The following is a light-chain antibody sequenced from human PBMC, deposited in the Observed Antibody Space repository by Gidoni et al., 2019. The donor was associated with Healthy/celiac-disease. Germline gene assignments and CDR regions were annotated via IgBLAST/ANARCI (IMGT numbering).Light chain of an antibody. CDR1: SLRSYY. CDR2: GKN. V-gene: IGLV3-19*01. CDR3: NSRDSSGNHLV. Sequence: SELTQDPAVSVALGQTVRITCQGDSLRSYYASWYQQKPGQAPVLVIYGKNNRPSGIPDRFSGSSSGNTASLTITGAQAEDEADYYCNSRDSSGNHLVFGGGTKLTVL. J-gene: IGLJ3*02.